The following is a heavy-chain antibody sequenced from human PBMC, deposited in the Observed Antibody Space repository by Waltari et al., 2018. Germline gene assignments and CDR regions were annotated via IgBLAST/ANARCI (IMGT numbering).Heavy chain of an antibody. D-gene: IGHD1-26*01. CDR1: GFTLSGSA. CDR2: IRRKENSYAT. CDR3: TRETISGSYEEN. J-gene: IGHJ4*02. V-gene: IGHV3-73*01. Sequence: EVQLVESGGGLVQPGGSLKLSCAASGFTLSGSAVHWVRQASGKGLEWVGRIRRKENSYATVYAESVKGRFTVARDDSENTAYLQMNSMKTEDTAVYYCTRETISGSYEENWGQGTLVTVSS.